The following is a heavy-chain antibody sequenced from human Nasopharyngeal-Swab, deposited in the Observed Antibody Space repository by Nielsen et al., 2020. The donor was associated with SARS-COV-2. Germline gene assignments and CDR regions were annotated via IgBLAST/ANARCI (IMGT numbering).Heavy chain of an antibody. V-gene: IGHV1-69*06. J-gene: IGHJ3*02. CDR1: GGTFSSYA. CDR2: IIPIFGTA. D-gene: IGHD3-22*01. Sequence: SVKVSCKASGGTFSSYAICWVRQAPGQGLEWMGGIIPIFGTANYAQKFQGRVTITADKSTSTAYMELSSLRSEDTAVYYCATVKTYYYDSSGDRGDAFDIWGQGTMVTVSS. CDR3: ATVKTYYYDSSGDRGDAFDI.